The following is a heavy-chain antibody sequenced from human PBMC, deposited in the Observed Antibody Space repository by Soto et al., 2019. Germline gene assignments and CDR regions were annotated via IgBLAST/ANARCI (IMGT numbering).Heavy chain of an antibody. J-gene: IGHJ4*02. CDR1: GGSIANNNYF. CDR2: AAYSGGT. CDR3: AKVVVGATSHSDFDS. D-gene: IGHD2-15*01. V-gene: IGHV4-39*01. Sequence: SETLSLTCIVSGGSIANNNYFWGWVRQPPGKGLEWIGSAAYSGGTYKNPSLKSRVTVSVDTSKNQFSLKLTSVTAADTAVYYCAKVVVGATSHSDFDSWGQGTLVTVSS.